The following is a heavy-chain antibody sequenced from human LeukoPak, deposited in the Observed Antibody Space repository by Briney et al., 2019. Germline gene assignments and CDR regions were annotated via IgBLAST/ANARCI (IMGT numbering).Heavy chain of an antibody. D-gene: IGHD3-10*01. Sequence: GGSLRLSCAASGFTFSSYWMHWVRQAPGKGPVWVSRINSDGSSTSYADSVKGRFTISRDNAKNSLYLQMNSLSAEDTAVYYCAKYGSGSYYSPPFDPWGQGTLVTVSS. CDR1: GFTFSSYW. V-gene: IGHV3-74*01. CDR2: INSDGSST. CDR3: AKYGSGSYYSPPFDP. J-gene: IGHJ5*02.